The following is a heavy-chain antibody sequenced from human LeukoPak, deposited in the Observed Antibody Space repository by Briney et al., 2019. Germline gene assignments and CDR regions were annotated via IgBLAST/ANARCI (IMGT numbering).Heavy chain of an antibody. CDR2: IYSGGST. CDR3: ARVGAVTMVRGVIDDAFDI. Sequence: PGGSLRLSCAASGFTVSSNYMSWVRQAPGKGLEWVSVIYSGGSTYYADSVKGRFTISRDNSKNTLYLQMNSLRAEDTAVYYCARVGAVTMVRGVIDDAFDIWGQGTMVTVSS. D-gene: IGHD3-10*01. CDR1: GFTVSSNY. J-gene: IGHJ3*02. V-gene: IGHV3-66*01.